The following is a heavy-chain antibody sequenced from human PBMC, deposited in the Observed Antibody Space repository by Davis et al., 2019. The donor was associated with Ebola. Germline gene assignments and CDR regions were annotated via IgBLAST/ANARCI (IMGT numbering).Heavy chain of an antibody. Sequence: GESLKISCAASGFTFSSYAMHWVRQAPGKGLEWVAFITYDGSYKYYADSVKGRFTFSRDNSKNTLFLQMSSLRLEDTAVYYCARGPGNTGGHWFDPWGQGTLVTVSS. V-gene: IGHV3-30-3*01. CDR2: ITYDGSYK. D-gene: IGHD1-1*01. CDR3: ARGPGNTGGHWFDP. J-gene: IGHJ5*02. CDR1: GFTFSSYA.